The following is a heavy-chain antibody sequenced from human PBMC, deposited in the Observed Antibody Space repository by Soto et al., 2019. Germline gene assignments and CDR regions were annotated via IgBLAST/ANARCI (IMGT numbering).Heavy chain of an antibody. V-gene: IGHV4-59*08. CDR3: AAGQYYYDSSGYLFHY. CDR1: GGSISSYY. Sequence: ASVTMSLTCTVAGGSISSYYWSWIRQTTGKRLEWIGYIYYSGSTNYNPSLKSRVTLSADTCKNQFSLKLSSVTAADTAVYYCAAGQYYYDSSGYLFHYWGQGTLVTVSS. J-gene: IGHJ4*02. D-gene: IGHD3-22*01. CDR2: IYYSGST.